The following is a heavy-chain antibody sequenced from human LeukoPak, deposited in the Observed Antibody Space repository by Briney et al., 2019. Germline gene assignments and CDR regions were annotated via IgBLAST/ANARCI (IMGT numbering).Heavy chain of an antibody. CDR2: ISYDGSNK. D-gene: IGHD2-8*01. CDR1: GFTFSSYA. CDR3: ARGVHCTNGVCYTAYFDY. Sequence: GRSLRLSCAASGFTFSSYAMHWVRQAPGKGLEWVAVISYDGSNKYYADSVKGRFTISRDNSKNTLYLQMNSLRAEDTAVYYCARGVHCTNGVCYTAYFDYWGQGTLVTVSS. J-gene: IGHJ4*02. V-gene: IGHV3-30*01.